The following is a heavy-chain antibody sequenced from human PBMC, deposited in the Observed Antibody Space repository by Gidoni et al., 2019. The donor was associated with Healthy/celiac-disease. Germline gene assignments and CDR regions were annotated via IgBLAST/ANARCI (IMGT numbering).Heavy chain of an antibody. CDR2: IIPIFGTA. J-gene: IGHJ6*02. D-gene: IGHD4-4*01. CDR1: GGTFSSYA. V-gene: IGHV1-69*01. Sequence: QVQLVQSGAEVKKPGSSVKVSCKASGGTFSSYAISRVRQAPGQGLEWMGGIIPIFGTANYAQKFQGRVTITADESTSTAYMELSSLRSEDTAVYYCARSTTVTTLPYYYYGMDVWGQGTTVTVSS. CDR3: ARSTTVTTLPYYYYGMDV.